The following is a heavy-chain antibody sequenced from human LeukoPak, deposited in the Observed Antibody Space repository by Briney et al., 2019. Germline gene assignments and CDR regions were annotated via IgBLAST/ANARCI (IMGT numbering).Heavy chain of an antibody. V-gene: IGHV3-64*01. Sequence: GGSLRLSCAASGVTFSDYSMHWIRQAPGKGLEYVSAISSNGGSTYYANSVRGRFTISRDNPKNTLYLQMGSLRAEDMGVYYCARDSITVSVGAFDIWGQGTMVIVSS. CDR2: ISSNGGST. D-gene: IGHD2-2*01. CDR1: GVTFSDYS. CDR3: ARDSITVSVGAFDI. J-gene: IGHJ3*02.